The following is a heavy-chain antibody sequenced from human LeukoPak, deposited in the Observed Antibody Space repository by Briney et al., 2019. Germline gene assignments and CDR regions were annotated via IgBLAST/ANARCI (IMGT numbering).Heavy chain of an antibody. Sequence: PSETLSLTCAVYGGSFSGYYWSWIRQPPGKGLEWIGEINHSGSTNYNPSLKSRVTISVDTSKNQFSLKLSSVTAADTAVYYCARYGSGKNYYYYYGMDVWGQGTTVTVSS. D-gene: IGHD3-10*01. CDR1: GGSFSGYY. CDR3: ARYGSGKNYYYYYGMDV. V-gene: IGHV4-34*01. J-gene: IGHJ6*02. CDR2: INHSGST.